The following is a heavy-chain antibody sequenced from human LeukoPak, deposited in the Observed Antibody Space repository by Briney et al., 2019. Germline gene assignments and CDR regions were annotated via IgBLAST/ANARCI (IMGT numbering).Heavy chain of an antibody. V-gene: IGHV3-11*01. Sequence: PGGSLRLSCAASGFTFSDYYMSWIRQAPGKGLEWVSYISSSGSTIYYADSVKGRFTISRDNAKNSLYLQMNSLRAEGTAVYYCASPYSYYYGSSGYYPRGVSFDIWGQGTMVTVSS. J-gene: IGHJ3*02. CDR2: ISSSGSTI. D-gene: IGHD3-22*01. CDR1: GFTFSDYY. CDR3: ASPYSYYYGSSGYYPRGVSFDI.